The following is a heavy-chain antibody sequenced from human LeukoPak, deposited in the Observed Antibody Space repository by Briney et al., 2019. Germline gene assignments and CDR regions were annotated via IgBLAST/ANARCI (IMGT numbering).Heavy chain of an antibody. Sequence: SETLSLTCAVYGGSFSGYYWSWIRQPPGKGLEWIGEINHSGSTNYNPSLKSRVTISVDTSKNQFSLKLSSVTAADTAVYYCARGRLPHFDYWGQGTLVTVSS. D-gene: IGHD5-18*01. CDR2: INHSGST. CDR3: ARGRLPHFDY. CDR1: GGSFSGYY. J-gene: IGHJ4*02. V-gene: IGHV4-34*01.